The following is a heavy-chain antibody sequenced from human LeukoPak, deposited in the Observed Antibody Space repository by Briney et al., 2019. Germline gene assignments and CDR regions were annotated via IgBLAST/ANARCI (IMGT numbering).Heavy chain of an antibody. J-gene: IGHJ4*02. D-gene: IGHD3-22*01. CDR1: GGSISSYY. V-gene: IGHV4-59*01. CDR3: AGEDDSSRYYTFDY. Sequence: PSETLSLTSTVSGGSISSYYWSWIRQPPGKGLEWIGYMYHSGSTNYNPSLKSRVTISLNTSKNQFSLKLSSVTAADTAVYYCAGEDDSSRYYTFDYWGQGTLVTVSS. CDR2: MYHSGST.